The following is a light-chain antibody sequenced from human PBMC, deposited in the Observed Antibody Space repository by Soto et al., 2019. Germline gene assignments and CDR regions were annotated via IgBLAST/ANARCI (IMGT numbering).Light chain of an antibody. CDR3: QQSFITPPLT. CDR2: GAS. J-gene: IGKJ4*01. V-gene: IGKV1-39*01. CDR1: QSISRY. Sequence: DIQMTQSPSSLSASIGDRITITCRASQSISRYLNWYQQKPGKAPNLLIYGASTLQSGVPSRFSGRGSATDFTLTISSLQPEDFATYYCQQSFITPPLTFGGGTKVDIK.